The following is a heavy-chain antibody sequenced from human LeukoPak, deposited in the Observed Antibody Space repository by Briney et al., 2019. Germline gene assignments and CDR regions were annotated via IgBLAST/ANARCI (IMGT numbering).Heavy chain of an antibody. CDR1: GITFSTYA. CDR2: ISGSAAST. J-gene: IGHJ6*02. Sequence: GGSLRLSCAASGITFSTYAMNWVRQAPGKGLEWVSVISGSAASTSYADSVKGRFTISRDNSRNTLYLQMNNLRAEDTAVYYCAKEGTFRVGSMDVWGQGTTVTVSS. D-gene: IGHD2/OR15-2a*01. CDR3: AKEGTFRVGSMDV. V-gene: IGHV3-23*01.